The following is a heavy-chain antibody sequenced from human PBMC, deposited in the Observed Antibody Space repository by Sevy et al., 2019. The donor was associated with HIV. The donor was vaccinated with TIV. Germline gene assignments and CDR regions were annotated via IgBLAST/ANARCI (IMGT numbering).Heavy chain of an antibody. V-gene: IGHV1-2*02. J-gene: IGHJ4*02. CDR3: APGHATTMVAIGAYYFDY. D-gene: IGHD5-18*01. Sequence: ASVKVSCKTSGYNFIGYYMHWVRQAPGQRLEWMGWFTPNSGTTNYAQKFQDRVTMTRDTSISTDYMELSRLRSDDTAVYYCAPGHATTMVAIGAYYFDYWVQGTLVTVSS. CDR1: GYNFIGYY. CDR2: FTPNSGTT.